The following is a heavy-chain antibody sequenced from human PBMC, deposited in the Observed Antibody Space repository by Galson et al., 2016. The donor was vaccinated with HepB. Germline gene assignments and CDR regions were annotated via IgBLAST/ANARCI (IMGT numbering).Heavy chain of an antibody. D-gene: IGHD3-9*01. CDR1: GDSVSSTSAA. J-gene: IGHJ6*02. Sequence: CAISGDSVSSTSAAWHWIRQSPSRGLEWLGRTYYRSKWNNDYAVSVKSRITIKSDTSKNQFSLHLNSVTPEDTAVYYCAREFAPYDILTGYLNHGLDVWGQGTTVTVSS. CDR3: AREFAPYDILTGYLNHGLDV. CDR2: TYYRSKWNN. V-gene: IGHV6-1*01.